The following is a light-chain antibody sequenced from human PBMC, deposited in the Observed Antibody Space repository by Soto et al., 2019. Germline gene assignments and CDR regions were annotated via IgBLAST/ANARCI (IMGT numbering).Light chain of an antibody. CDR3: QTWGTGIQV. CDR1: SGHSNYA. CDR2: LNSDGTH. V-gene: IGLV4-69*01. J-gene: IGLJ2*01. Sequence: QSVLTQSPSASASLGASVKLTCTLSSGHSNYAIAWHQQQPEKGPRYLMKLNSDGTHSKGDGIPDRFSGSSSGAERYLSISSLQSEDEADYYRQTWGTGIQVFGGGTKVTVL.